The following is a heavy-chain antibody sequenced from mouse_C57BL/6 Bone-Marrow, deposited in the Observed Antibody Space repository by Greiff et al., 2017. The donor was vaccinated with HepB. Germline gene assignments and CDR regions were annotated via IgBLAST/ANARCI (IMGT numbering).Heavy chain of an antibody. D-gene: IGHD4-1*01. CDR1: GYTFTSYW. CDR3: ARHEGTGNFDY. CDR2: IYPGSGST. Sequence: QVQLQQPGAELVKPGASVKMSCKASGYTFTSYWITWVKQRPGQGLEWIGDIYPGSGSTNYNEKFKDKATLTADKSSSTVYMELSRLTSEDSAVYFCARHEGTGNFDYWGQGTTLTVSS. V-gene: IGHV1-55*01. J-gene: IGHJ2*01.